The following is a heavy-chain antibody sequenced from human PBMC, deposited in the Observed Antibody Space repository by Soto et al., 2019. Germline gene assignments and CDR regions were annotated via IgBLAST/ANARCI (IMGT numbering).Heavy chain of an antibody. CDR2: IYYSGSI. CDR3: ARLLGYYGSGSRDWFDP. D-gene: IGHD3-10*01. V-gene: IGHV4-59*08. Sequence: PSETLSLTYTVTCGSISSYYWSWIRQISRKGLEWIGYIYYSGSINYNPSLKSRVTISVDTSKNQFSLKLSSVTAADTAVYYCARLLGYYGSGSRDWFDPWGQGTLVTVSS. CDR1: CGSISSYY. J-gene: IGHJ5*02.